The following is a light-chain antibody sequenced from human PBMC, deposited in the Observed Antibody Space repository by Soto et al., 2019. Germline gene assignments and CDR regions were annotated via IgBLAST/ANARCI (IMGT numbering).Light chain of an antibody. CDR2: AAS. CDR1: QSIISY. V-gene: IGKV1-39*01. CDR3: QQSYSTT. J-gene: IGKJ1*01. Sequence: DIQMTHSPSSLTASLGDRVTITCRAGQSIISYLNWYQQRPGEAPKLLIYAASSLQSGVPSRFSGSGSGTDFTLTISSLQPEDFATYYRQQSYSTTFGQGTKVDI.